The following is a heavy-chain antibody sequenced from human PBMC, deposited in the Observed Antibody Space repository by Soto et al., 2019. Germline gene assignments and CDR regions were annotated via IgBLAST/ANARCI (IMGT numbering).Heavy chain of an antibody. CDR1: GFSISSSY. Sequence: EVQLVETGGGLIQPGGSLRLSCAASGFSISSSYMNWVRQAPRKGLEWVSIIYNEGTTYYADSVKGRFTISRDNSKNTLYLHMNSLRVEDTAVYYCARDSYMGAWGQGTTVTVSS. D-gene: IGHD6-6*01. J-gene: IGHJ6*02. V-gene: IGHV3-53*02. CDR3: ARDSYMGA. CDR2: IYNEGTT.